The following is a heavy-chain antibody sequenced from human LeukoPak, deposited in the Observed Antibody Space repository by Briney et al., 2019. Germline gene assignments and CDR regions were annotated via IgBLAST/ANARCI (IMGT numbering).Heavy chain of an antibody. V-gene: IGHV1-69*13. Sequence: SVKVSCKASGVAFSSYAISWVRQAPGQGPEWMGGIIPIFGTANYAQKFQGRVTITADESTSTAYMELSSLRSEDTAVYYCARRNPSISYGGNAPTGWFDPWGQGTLVTVSS. CDR3: ARRNPSISYGGNAPTGWFDP. CDR2: IIPIFGTA. J-gene: IGHJ5*02. D-gene: IGHD4-23*01. CDR1: GVAFSSYA.